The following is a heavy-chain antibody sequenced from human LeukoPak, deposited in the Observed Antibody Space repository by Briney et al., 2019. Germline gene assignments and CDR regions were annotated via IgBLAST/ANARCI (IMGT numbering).Heavy chain of an antibody. D-gene: IGHD3-22*01. V-gene: IGHV4-34*01. CDR1: GGSFSGYY. Sequence: SETLSLTCAVYGGSFSGYYWSWIRQPPGKGLEWIGEINHSGSTNYNPSLKSRVTISVDTSKNQFSLKLSSVTAADTAVYYCARHIGSSGYRRPYYYYCMDVWGQGTTVTVSS. J-gene: IGHJ6*02. CDR2: INHSGST. CDR3: ARHIGSSGYRRPYYYYCMDV.